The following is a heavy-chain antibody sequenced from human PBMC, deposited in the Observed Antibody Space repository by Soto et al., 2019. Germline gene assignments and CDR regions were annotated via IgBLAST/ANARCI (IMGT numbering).Heavy chain of an antibody. V-gene: IGHV1-18*01. Sequence: QVQLLQSGAEVKKPGASVKVSCKASGYTFTNYGITWVRQAPGQGLEWMGWISAYNGDTHYTQRLQGRVTMTTDTSTSTAYMELRGVRSDDTAVYYCARVRKLVGYFYYYRDVWGKGTTVTVSS. CDR2: ISAYNGDT. CDR3: ARVRKLVGYFYYYRDV. CDR1: GYTFTNYG. J-gene: IGHJ6*03. D-gene: IGHD6-6*01.